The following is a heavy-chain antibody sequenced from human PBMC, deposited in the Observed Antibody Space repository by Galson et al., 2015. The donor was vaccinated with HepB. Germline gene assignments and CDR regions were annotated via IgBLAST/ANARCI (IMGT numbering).Heavy chain of an antibody. D-gene: IGHD1-14*01. CDR1: GFIFGSYW. J-gene: IGHJ4*02. CDR3: AKDDAGIGMSY. Sequence: SLRLSCAASGFIFGSYWMSWVRQAPGKGLEWVANIKLDESDKYYVDSVKGRFTISRDNAKNSLYLQMNNLRAEDTAIYYCAKDDAGIGMSYWGRGTLVTVFS. V-gene: IGHV3-7*03. CDR2: IKLDESDK.